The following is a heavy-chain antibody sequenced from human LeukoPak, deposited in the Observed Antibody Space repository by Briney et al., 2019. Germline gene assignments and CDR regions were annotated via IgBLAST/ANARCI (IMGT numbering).Heavy chain of an antibody. J-gene: IGHJ3*02. CDR3: ARLLLWELGAFDI. V-gene: IGHV4-38-2*01. D-gene: IGHD1-26*01. Sequence: SETLSLTCAVSGYSISRGYYWGWIRQPPGKGLEWIGSIYHSGSTYYNPSLKSRVTISVDTSKNQFSLKLSSVTAADTAVYYCARLLLWELGAFDIWGQGTMVTVSS. CDR1: GYSISRGYY. CDR2: IYHSGST.